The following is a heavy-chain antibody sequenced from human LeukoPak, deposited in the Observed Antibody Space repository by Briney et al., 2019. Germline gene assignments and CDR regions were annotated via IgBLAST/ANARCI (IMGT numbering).Heavy chain of an antibody. CDR2: INHSGSI. CDR1: GGSFSGYY. V-gene: IGHV4-34*01. CDR3: ARGKNYDFWSGSNVMADYYYYMDV. Sequence: SETLSLTCAVYGGSFSGYYWSWIRQPPGKGLGWIGEINHSGSINYTPSLKSRVTISVDTSKNQFSLKLSSVTAADTAVYYCARGKNYDFWSGSNVMADYYYYMDVWGKGTTVTVSS. J-gene: IGHJ6*03. D-gene: IGHD3-3*01.